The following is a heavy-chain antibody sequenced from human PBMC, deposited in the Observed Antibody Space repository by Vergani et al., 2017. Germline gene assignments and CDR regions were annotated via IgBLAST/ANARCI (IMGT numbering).Heavy chain of an antibody. D-gene: IGHD1-26*01. J-gene: IGHJ3*02. CDR1: GFSFSGYW. CDR3: ARSGSYYFSSAGDAFDI. Sequence: EVQLVESGGGLIHPGGSLRLSCEGSGFSFSGYWMHWVRQSPEKGLVWVSRIKSDGSITNYADSVKGRFTISRDNAKNTLDLQMNSLRAEDTAVYYCARSGSYYFSSAGDAFDIWGQGTVVTVSS. CDR2: IKSDGSIT. V-gene: IGHV3-74*01.